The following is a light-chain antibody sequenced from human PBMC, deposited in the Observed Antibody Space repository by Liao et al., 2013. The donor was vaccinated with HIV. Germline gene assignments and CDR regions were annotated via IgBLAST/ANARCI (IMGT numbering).Light chain of an antibody. CDR1: NIGSKS. CDR2: YDS. J-gene: IGLJ2*01. CDR3: QVWDNSNNRVV. V-gene: IGLV3-21*01. Sequence: SYVLTQPPSVSVAPGKTANITCGGNNIGSKSVHWYQQKPGQAPVVVLYYDSDRPSGIPERFSGSNSGNTATLTISRVEAGDEADYYCQVWDNSNNRVVFGGGTKLTVL.